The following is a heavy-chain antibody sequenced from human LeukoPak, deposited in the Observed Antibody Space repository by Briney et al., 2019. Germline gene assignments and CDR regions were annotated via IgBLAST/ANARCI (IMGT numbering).Heavy chain of an antibody. D-gene: IGHD5-18*01. Sequence: ASVKVSCKASGYTFTSYAMNWVRQAPGQGLEWMGWINTNTGNPTYAQGFTGRFVFSLDTSVSTAYLRISSLKAEDTAVYYCARDVWRGYSYGYGYWGQGTLVTVSS. CDR1: GYTFTSYA. V-gene: IGHV7-4-1*02. CDR2: INTNTGNP. CDR3: ARDVWRGYSYGYGY. J-gene: IGHJ4*02.